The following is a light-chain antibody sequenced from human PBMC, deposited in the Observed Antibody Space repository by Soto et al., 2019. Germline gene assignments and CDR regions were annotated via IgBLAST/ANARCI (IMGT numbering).Light chain of an antibody. CDR2: GNR. CDR1: NSNLGAGYD. J-gene: IGLJ3*02. Sequence: QSVLTQPPSVSGVPGQRVTISCTGNNSNLGAGYDVHWYQQLPGAAPKLVVFGNRNRPSGVPERFSGSKSGTSASLAITGLPAEDEADYYCQAYDYSLTAFVFGGGTKLTVL. CDR3: QAYDYSLTAFV. V-gene: IGLV1-40*01.